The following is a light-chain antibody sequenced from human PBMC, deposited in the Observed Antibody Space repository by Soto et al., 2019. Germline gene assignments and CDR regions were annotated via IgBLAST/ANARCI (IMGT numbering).Light chain of an antibody. V-gene: IGKV3-11*01. J-gene: IGKJ4*01. CDR3: QQRSNWPPGLT. CDR2: DAS. Sequence: PGERATLSCRASQSVSSYLAWYQQKPGQAPRLLIYDASNRAAGIPARFSGSGSGTDFTLTISSLEPEDFAVYYCQQRSNWPPGLTFGGGTKVEIK. CDR1: QSVSSY.